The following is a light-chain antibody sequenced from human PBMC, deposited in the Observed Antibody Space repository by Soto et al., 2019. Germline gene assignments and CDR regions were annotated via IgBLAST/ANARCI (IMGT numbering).Light chain of an antibody. CDR1: RNDVGGYNY. CDR2: DVN. CDR3: SSYTTISTEVV. V-gene: IGLV2-14*01. Sequence: QSVLTQPASVSGSPGQSITISCTGTRNDVGGYNYVSWYQQDPGKAPKLLIYDVNNRPSGVSSRFSGSKSGNTASLTISGLQAEDEGDYYCSSYTTISTEVVFGGGTKLTVL. J-gene: IGLJ3*02.